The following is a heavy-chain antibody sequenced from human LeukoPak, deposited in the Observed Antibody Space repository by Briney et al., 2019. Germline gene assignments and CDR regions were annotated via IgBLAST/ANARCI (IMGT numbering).Heavy chain of an antibody. J-gene: IGHJ4*02. V-gene: IGHV3-23*01. CDR2: IGSGGGTT. Sequence: GGSLRLACAASGFTFSSYAMSWVRQAPGKGLEWVSAIGSGGGTTYYADSVKGRFTISRDNSKNTLYLQMNSLRAEDTAIYYCAKDRSGSGSYYPDYWGQGTLVTVSS. CDR1: GFTFSSYA. CDR3: AKDRSGSGSYYPDY. D-gene: IGHD3-10*01.